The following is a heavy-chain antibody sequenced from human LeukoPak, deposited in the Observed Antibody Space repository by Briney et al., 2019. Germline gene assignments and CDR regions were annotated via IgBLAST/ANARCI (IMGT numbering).Heavy chain of an antibody. CDR1: GFTFRSNW. CDR2: INQDGSEK. CDR3: ARAISMVRGLIYYGMDV. J-gene: IGHJ6*02. D-gene: IGHD3-10*01. V-gene: IGHV3-7*01. Sequence: GGSLRLSCAASGFTFRSNWMNWARQAPGKGLEWVAIINQDGSEKYYVDSVKGRFTISRDNAKNSLYLQMNSLRVEDAAVYYCARAISMVRGLIYYGMDVWGQGTTVTVSS.